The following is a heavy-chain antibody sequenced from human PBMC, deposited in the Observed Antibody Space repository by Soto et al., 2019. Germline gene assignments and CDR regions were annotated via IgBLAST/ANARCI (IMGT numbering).Heavy chain of an antibody. CDR3: ATTVDTAMVELDY. V-gene: IGHV4-30-4*01. J-gene: IGHJ4*02. D-gene: IGHD5-18*01. Sequence: QVQLQESGPGLVKPSQTLSLTCTVSGGSISSGAYYWSWIRQPPGKGLEWIGYIYYSGSTYYNPSLKSRVTISVDTSKNQFSLKLSSVTAADTAVYYCATTVDTAMVELDYWGQGTLVTVSS. CDR1: GGSISSGAYY. CDR2: IYYSGST.